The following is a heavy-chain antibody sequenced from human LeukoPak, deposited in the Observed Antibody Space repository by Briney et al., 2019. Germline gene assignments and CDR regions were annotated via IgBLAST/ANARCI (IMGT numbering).Heavy chain of an antibody. Sequence: GASVKVSCKASGYTFTGYYMHWVRQAPGQGLEWMGWINPNSGGTNYAQKFQGRVTMTRDTSISTAYMELSRLRSDDTAVYYCASHSAGGPHPQLNYYYMDVWGKGTRSPSP. CDR2: INPNSGGT. CDR1: GYTFTGYY. J-gene: IGHJ6*03. D-gene: IGHD3-16*01. CDR3: ASHSAGGPHPQLNYYYMDV. V-gene: IGHV1-2*02.